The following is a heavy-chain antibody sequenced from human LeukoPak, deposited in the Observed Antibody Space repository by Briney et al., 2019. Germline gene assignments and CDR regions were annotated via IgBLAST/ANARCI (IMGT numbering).Heavy chain of an antibody. D-gene: IGHD5-18*01. Sequence: ASVKVSCKASGYTFTRYAMHSVREAPGQRLEWMGWINAGNGNKKYSQELQGRVTITRDTSASTAYMERSSLRSEDTAVYYCARGYVDTAMVQRHYYYYYMDVWGKGTTVTISS. CDR2: INAGNGNK. J-gene: IGHJ6*03. CDR1: GYTFTRYA. CDR3: ARGYVDTAMVQRHYYYYYMDV. V-gene: IGHV1-3*03.